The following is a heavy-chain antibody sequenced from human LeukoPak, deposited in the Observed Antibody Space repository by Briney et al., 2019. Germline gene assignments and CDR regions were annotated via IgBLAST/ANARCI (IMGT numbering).Heavy chain of an antibody. Sequence: SETLSLTCTVSGDSISTCYWTWIRQPPGKGLEWIGYSGNTGSTNYNPSLKSRVTISLDTSKNQFSLKLTSVTAADTAVYYCARGGYYYNYWGQGTLVTVSS. CDR3: ARGGYYYNY. J-gene: IGHJ4*02. CDR2: SGNTGST. D-gene: IGHD3-22*01. CDR1: GDSISTCY. V-gene: IGHV4-59*01.